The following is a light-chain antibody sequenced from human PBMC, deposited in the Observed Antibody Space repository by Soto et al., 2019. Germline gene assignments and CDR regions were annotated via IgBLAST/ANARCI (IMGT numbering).Light chain of an antibody. CDR3: SSYAGSNKVV. J-gene: IGLJ2*01. CDR1: RSDVGGYNF. CDR2: AVS. Sequence: QSALTQPPSASGSPGQSVTISCTGTRSDVGGYNFVSWYRQHPGKAPKLLIYAVSQRPSGVPARFSGSKSGNTASLTVSGLQDEDEADYYCSSYAGSNKVVFGGGTKLTVL. V-gene: IGLV2-8*01.